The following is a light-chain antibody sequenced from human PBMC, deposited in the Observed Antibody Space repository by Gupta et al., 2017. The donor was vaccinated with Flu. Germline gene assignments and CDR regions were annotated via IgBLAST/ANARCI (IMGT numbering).Light chain of an antibody. Sequence: GTLSLSPGERATLSCRASQSVSSSYLAWYQQKPGQAPRLLIYGASSRATGIPDRFSGSGSGTDFTLTISRLDPEDFAVYYCQQYGSSPTTFGQGTKVEIK. CDR2: GAS. J-gene: IGKJ1*01. V-gene: IGKV3-20*01. CDR3: QQYGSSPTT. CDR1: QSVSSSY.